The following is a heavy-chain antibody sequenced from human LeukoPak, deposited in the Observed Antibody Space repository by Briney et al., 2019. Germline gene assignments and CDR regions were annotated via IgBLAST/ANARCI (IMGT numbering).Heavy chain of an antibody. J-gene: IGHJ6*03. CDR3: ARSWVDDSSGYYYGYYYYMDV. CDR2: IKQDGGEK. Sequence: GGSLRLSCAASGFTFSSYWMSWVRQAPGKGLEWVANIKQDGGEKYYVDSVKGRFTISRDNAKNSLYLQMNSLRAEDTAVYYCARSWVDDSSGYYYGYYYYMDVWGKGTTVTISS. CDR1: GFTFSSYW. V-gene: IGHV3-7*03. D-gene: IGHD3-22*01.